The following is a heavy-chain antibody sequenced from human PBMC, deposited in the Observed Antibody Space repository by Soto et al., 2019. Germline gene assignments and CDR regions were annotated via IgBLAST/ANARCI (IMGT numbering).Heavy chain of an antibody. V-gene: IGHV4-30-4*01. CDR2: ISYSGTT. CDR3: ARGRGYSYGLDP. D-gene: IGHD5-18*01. CDR1: GDSISSNNNY. J-gene: IGHJ5*02. Sequence: QVQLQESGPGLVKPSQTLSLTCTVSGDSISSNNNYWSWIRQPPGEGLEWIGFISYSGTTSYRPSLKRRVAISLDTSKNPFSLSLSSVTAADTAVYYCARGRGYSYGLDPWGQGTLVTVSS.